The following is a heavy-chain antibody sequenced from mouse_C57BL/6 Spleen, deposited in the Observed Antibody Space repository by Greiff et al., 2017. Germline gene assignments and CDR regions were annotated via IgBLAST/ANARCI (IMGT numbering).Heavy chain of an antibody. Sequence: EVKLVESGGDLVKPGGSLKLSCAASGFTFSSYGMSWVRQTPDKRLEWVATISSGGSYTYYPDSVKGRFTISRDKAKNTLYLQMSSLKSEDTAMYYCARRSREDAMDYWGQGTSVTVSS. CDR3: ARRSREDAMDY. CDR2: ISSGGSYT. V-gene: IGHV5-6*02. CDR1: GFTFSSYG. J-gene: IGHJ4*01.